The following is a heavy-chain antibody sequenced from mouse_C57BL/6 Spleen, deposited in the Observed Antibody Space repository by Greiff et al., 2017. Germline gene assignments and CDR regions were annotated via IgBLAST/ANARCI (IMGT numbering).Heavy chain of an antibody. CDR2: IDPETGGT. CDR3: TRASNSY. V-gene: IGHV1-15*01. Sequence: QVQLKESGAELVRPGASVTLSCKASGYTFTDYEMHWVKQTPVPGLEWIGAIDPETGGTAYNQKFKGKAILTADKSSSTAYMELRSLTSEDSAVYYCTRASNSYWGQGTLVTVSA. J-gene: IGHJ3*01. CDR1: GYTFTDYE.